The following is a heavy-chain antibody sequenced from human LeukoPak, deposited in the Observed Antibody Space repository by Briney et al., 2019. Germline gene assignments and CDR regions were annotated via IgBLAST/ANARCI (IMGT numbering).Heavy chain of an antibody. Sequence: ASVKVSCKASGYTFTSYGISWVRQAPGQGLEWMGCSSAYNGNTNYAQKLQGRVTMTTDTSTSTAYMELRSLRSDDTAVYYCARCSPYTQQESFPAGWARSRYYYGMDVWGQGTTVTVSS. CDR2: SSAYNGNT. CDR3: ARCSPYTQQESFPAGWARSRYYYGMDV. J-gene: IGHJ6*02. V-gene: IGHV1-18*01. D-gene: IGHD3-9*01. CDR1: GYTFTSYG.